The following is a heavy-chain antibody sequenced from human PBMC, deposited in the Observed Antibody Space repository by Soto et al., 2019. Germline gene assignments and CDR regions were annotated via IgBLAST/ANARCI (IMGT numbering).Heavy chain of an antibody. Sequence: ASVKVSCKASGYTFTSYGINWVRQAPGQGLEWMGWISAYNGNTNYAQKLQGRVTMTTDTSTSTAYMELRSVRSDDTAVYYCARDRDSSSSKYYYYYGMDVWGQGTTVTVS. V-gene: IGHV1-18*01. D-gene: IGHD6-6*01. J-gene: IGHJ6*02. CDR3: ARDRDSSSSKYYYYYGMDV. CDR2: ISAYNGNT. CDR1: GYTFTSYG.